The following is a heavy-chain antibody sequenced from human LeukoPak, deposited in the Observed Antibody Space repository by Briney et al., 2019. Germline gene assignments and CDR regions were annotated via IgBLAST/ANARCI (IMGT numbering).Heavy chain of an antibody. D-gene: IGHD4-17*01. Sequence: GASVKVSCKASGYTFTCYYMHWVRQAPGQGLEWMGWINPNSGGTNYAQKFQGRVTMTRDTSISTAYMELSRLSSDDTAVYYCATLYGDYEVLYYWGQGTLVTVSS. CDR1: GYTFTCYY. CDR2: INPNSGGT. V-gene: IGHV1-2*02. J-gene: IGHJ4*02. CDR3: ATLYGDYEVLYY.